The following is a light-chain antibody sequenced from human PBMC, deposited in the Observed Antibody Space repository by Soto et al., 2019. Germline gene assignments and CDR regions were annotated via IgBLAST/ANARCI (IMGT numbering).Light chain of an antibody. CDR2: SND. CDR3: PAWDDTLTGYV. V-gene: IGLV1-44*01. J-gene: IGLJ1*01. Sequence: QSVLTQPPSASGTPGQRVTISCSGSSSNIGSNTVNWYQQLSGTAPKLLIYSNDQRPSGVPDRFSGSKSGTSASLAISGLQSEDEANYYCPAWDDTLTGYVFGAGSKVTVL. CDR1: SSNIGSNT.